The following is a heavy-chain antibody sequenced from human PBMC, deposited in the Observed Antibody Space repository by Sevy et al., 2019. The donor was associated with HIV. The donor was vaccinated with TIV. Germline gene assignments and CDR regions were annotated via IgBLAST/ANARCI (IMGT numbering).Heavy chain of an antibody. CDR3: AHTAHSNYYGSGSSEYYFDY. CDR2: IYWDDDK. CDR1: GFSLSTSGVG. V-gene: IGHV2-5*02. J-gene: IGHJ4*02. D-gene: IGHD3-10*01. Sequence: SGPTLVNPTQTLTLTCTFSGFSLSTSGVGVGWIRQPPGKALEWLALIYWDDDKRYSPSLKSRLTITKDTSKNQVVLTMTNTDTMATATYLSAHTAHSNYYGSGSSEYYFDYWDQGTLITVSS.